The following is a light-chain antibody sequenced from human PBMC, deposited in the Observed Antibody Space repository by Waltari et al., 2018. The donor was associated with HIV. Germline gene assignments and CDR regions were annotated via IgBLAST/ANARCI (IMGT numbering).Light chain of an antibody. V-gene: IGKV1-39*01. J-gene: IGKJ4*01. CDR1: QYINMY. CDR2: AAS. CDR3: QQTFTLPLT. Sequence: DIQITQSPPSLSASVGDRVTITCRTSQYINMYLNWYQQKPGKAPTLLIFAASTLHTEVPSRFSASGAGTIFSLAISSFQPDDVATYFCQQTFTLPLTFGAGTRVEI.